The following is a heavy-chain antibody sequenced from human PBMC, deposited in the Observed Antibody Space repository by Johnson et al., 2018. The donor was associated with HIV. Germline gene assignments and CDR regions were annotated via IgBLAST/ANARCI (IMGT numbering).Heavy chain of an antibody. V-gene: IGHV3-30*19. CDR1: GFTFSSYG. D-gene: IGHD3-22*01. CDR3: ARDRNPFLNYFASSADAFDI. Sequence: QMQLVESGGGVVQPGGSLRLSCAASGFTFSSYGMHWVRQAPGKGLEWVAVISYDGSNKYYADSVKGRFTISRDNSKNTLYLQMNSLRAEDTAVYYCARDRNPFLNYFASSADAFDIWGQGTMVTVSS. J-gene: IGHJ3*02. CDR2: ISYDGSNK.